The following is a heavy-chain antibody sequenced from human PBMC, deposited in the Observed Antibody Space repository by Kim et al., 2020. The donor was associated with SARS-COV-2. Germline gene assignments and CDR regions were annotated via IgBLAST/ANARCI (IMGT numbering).Heavy chain of an antibody. J-gene: IGHJ4*02. Sequence: AQKVQGRVTITADKSTSTAYMELSSLGSEDTAVYYCARDPDSSGWYPAGYWGQGTLVTVSS. CDR3: ARDPDSSGWYPAGY. V-gene: IGHV1-69*04. D-gene: IGHD6-19*01.